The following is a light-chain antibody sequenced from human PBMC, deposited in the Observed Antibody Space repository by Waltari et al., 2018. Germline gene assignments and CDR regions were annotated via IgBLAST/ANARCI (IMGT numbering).Light chain of an antibody. V-gene: IGLV1-44*01. CDR2: SNS. Sequence: QSVRTQPPTASGTPGQSVTISCSGSSSNIGGNSVNWYQQLPGTAPKLLVHSNSQRHSGVPDRFSGSKSDTSVSLTISGLQSEDEADYYCASWDDSLSGYVFGTGTKVTVL. CDR1: SSNIGGNS. CDR3: ASWDDSLSGYV. J-gene: IGLJ1*01.